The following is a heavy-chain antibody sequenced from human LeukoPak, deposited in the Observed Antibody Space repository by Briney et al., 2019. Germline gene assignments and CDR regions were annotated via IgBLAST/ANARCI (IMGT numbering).Heavy chain of an antibody. D-gene: IGHD3-10*01. CDR1: GFTFTSYG. V-gene: IGHV3-30*18. Sequence: GGSLRLSCAASGFTFTSYGMHWVRQAPGKGLEWVAAISNDGNKKYYSDSVKGRFTISRDNSKTTLYLQMNSLRVEDTAVYYCTKDYYYGSGSYTDYWGQGTMVTVSS. CDR3: TKDYYYGSGSYTDY. CDR2: ISNDGNKK. J-gene: IGHJ4*02.